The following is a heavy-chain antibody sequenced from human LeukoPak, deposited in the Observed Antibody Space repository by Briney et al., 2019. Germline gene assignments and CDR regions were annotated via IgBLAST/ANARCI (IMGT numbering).Heavy chain of an antibody. D-gene: IGHD3-9*01. CDR1: GYTFTSYD. CDR3: ARIAHRDYDILTGVH. J-gene: IGHJ4*02. CDR2: MNPNSGNT. V-gene: IGHV1-8*01. Sequence: ASVKVSCKASGYTFTSYDINWVRQATGQGLEWMGWMNPNSGNTGYAQKFQGRVTMTRNTSISTAYMELSSLRSEDTAVYYCARIAHRDYDILTGVHWGQGTLVTVSS.